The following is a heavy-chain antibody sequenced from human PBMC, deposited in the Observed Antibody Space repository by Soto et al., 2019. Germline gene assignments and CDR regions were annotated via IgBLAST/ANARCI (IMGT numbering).Heavy chain of an antibody. CDR3: ARHDMRLVVTAWGFDY. V-gene: IGHV4-39*01. CDR2: TYYSGST. D-gene: IGHD2-21*02. Sequence: PSETLSLTCTVSGGSISSSSYYWGWIRQPPGKGLEWIGSTYYSGSTYYNPSLKSRVTISVDTSKNQFSLKLSSVTAADTAVYYCARHDMRLVVTAWGFDYWGQGTLVTVSS. CDR1: GGSISSSSYY. J-gene: IGHJ4*02.